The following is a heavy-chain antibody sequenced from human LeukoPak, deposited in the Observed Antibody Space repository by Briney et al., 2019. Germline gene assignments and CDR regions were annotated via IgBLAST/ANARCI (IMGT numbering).Heavy chain of an antibody. CDR2: IYYSGST. D-gene: IGHD5-24*01. CDR1: GGSISSGGYY. J-gene: IGHJ4*02. V-gene: IGHV4-31*03. CDR3: ARAERSSPVSYDY. Sequence: PSETLSLTCTVSGGSISSGGYYWSWIRQHPGKGLEWIGYIYYSGSTYYNPSLKSRVTISVDTSKNQFSLKLSSVTAADTAVYYCARAERSSPVSYDYWGQGTLVTVPS.